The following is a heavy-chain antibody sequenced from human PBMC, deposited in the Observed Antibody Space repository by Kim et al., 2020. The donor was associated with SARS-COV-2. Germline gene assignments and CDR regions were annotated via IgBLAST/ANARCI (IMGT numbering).Heavy chain of an antibody. J-gene: IGHJ5*02. CDR3: ASSSGWYVDWFDP. Sequence: SETLSLTCTVSGGSISSSSYYWGWIRQPPGKGLEWIGSIYYSGSTYYNPSLKSRVTISVDTSKNQFSLKLSSVTAADTAVYYCASSSGWYVDWFDPWGQGTLVTVSS. V-gene: IGHV4-39*01. CDR2: IYYSGST. CDR1: GGSISSSSYY. D-gene: IGHD6-19*01.